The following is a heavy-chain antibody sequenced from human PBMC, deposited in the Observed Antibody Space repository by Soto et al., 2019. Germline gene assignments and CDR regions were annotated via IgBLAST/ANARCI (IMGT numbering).Heavy chain of an antibody. CDR1: GFSLSTRGMC. J-gene: IGHJ4*02. CDR2: IDWDNDK. Sequence: SGPTLVNPTQTLTLTCTFSGFSLSTRGMCVSWIRQPPGKALEWLARIDWDNDKYYSASLKTRLTISKDTSKNQLVLTLTNMDPVDTATYYCARISSYSYFDSWGQGVLVTVSS. CDR3: ARISSYSYFDS. V-gene: IGHV2-70*11. D-gene: IGHD2-15*01.